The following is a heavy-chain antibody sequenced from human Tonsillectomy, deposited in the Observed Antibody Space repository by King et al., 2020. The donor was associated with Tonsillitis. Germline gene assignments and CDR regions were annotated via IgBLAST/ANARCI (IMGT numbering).Heavy chain of an antibody. V-gene: IGHV3-7*03. D-gene: IGHD1-26*01. CDR3: ARDSDYNYYYGMDV. CDR2: IKQDGREK. CDR1: GFTFNRYW. Sequence: VQLVESGGGLVQPGGSLRLSCAASGFTFNRYWMSWVRQAPGKGLEWVANIKQDGREKYYVDSVKGRFTISRDNAKNSLYLQMNSLRAEDTAVYYCARDSDYNYYYGMDVWGQGTTVTVSS. J-gene: IGHJ6*02.